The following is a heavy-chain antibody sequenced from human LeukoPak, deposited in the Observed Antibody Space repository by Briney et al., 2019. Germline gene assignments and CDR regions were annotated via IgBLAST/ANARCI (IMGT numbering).Heavy chain of an antibody. CDR2: IYRSGIT. J-gene: IGHJ3*02. V-gene: IGHV4-38-2*01. CDR3: ARHDWTFDI. D-gene: IGHD3-9*01. Sequence: TSETLSLTCLVSGYSISSGYHWGWIRPPPGKGLDWIGSIYRSGITYYNPSLKSRVTISVDTSKNQFSLKLSSVTAADTAVYYCARHDWTFDIWGQGTMVTASS. CDR1: GYSISSGYH.